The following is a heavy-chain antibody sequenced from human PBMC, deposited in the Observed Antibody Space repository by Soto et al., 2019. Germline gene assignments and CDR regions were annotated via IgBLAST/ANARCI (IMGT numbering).Heavy chain of an antibody. CDR3: ARDPGNYYDSSGYYPPLSFDI. D-gene: IGHD3-22*01. J-gene: IGHJ3*02. CDR2: ISSSSSYI. CDR1: GFTFSSYS. Sequence: WSLRLSCAAAGFTFSSYSMNWVRQAPGKGLEWVSSISSSSSYIYYADSVKGRFTISRDNAKNSLYLQMNSLRAEDTAVYYCARDPGNYYDSSGYYPPLSFDIWGQGTMVTVSS. V-gene: IGHV3-21*01.